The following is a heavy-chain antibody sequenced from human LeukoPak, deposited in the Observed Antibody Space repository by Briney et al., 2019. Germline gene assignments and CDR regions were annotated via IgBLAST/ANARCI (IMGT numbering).Heavy chain of an antibody. D-gene: IGHD1-26*01. V-gene: IGHV4-59*08. J-gene: IGHJ3*02. Sequence: SETLSLTCIVSGGSINSHYWSWIHQPPGKGLKWIRDIHYTGTTKYNPSVKSRVTISIDTSKNQFSLELSFVTATDTAVYFCATNRVGTYDRPFDIWGQGTMVTVSS. CDR2: IHYTGTT. CDR1: GGSINSHY. CDR3: ATNRVGTYDRPFDI.